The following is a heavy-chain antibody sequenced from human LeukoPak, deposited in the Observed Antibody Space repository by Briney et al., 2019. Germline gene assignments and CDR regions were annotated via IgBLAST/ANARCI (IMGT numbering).Heavy chain of an antibody. D-gene: IGHD3-22*01. J-gene: IGHJ5*02. Sequence: PSQTLSLTCTVSGGSISSGGYYWSWIRQHPGKGLEWIGYIYYSGSTYYNPSLKSRVTISVDTSKNQFSLKLSSVTATDTAVYYCARQTYDSSGYYSPWGQGNLVTISS. CDR1: GGSISSGGYY. V-gene: IGHV4-31*03. CDR3: ARQTYDSSGYYSP. CDR2: IYYSGST.